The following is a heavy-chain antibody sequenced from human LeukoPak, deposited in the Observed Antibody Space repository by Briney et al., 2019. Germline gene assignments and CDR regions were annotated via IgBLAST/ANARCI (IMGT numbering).Heavy chain of an antibody. CDR3: ARDHTQETYYDFWSGYSHFDY. Sequence: ASVKVSCKASGYTFTSYYMHWVRQAPGQGLEWMGIINPNDGSTSYAQKFQGRVTMTRDMSTSTVYMELSSLRSEDTAVYYCARDHTQETYYDFWSGYSHFDYWGQGTLVTVSS. CDR1: GYTFTSYY. CDR2: INPNDGST. J-gene: IGHJ4*02. D-gene: IGHD3-3*01. V-gene: IGHV1-46*01.